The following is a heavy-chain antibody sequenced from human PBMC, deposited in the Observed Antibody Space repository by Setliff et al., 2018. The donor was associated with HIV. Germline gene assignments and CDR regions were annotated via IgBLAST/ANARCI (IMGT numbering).Heavy chain of an antibody. Sequence: ASVKVSCKASGYTFTNSDINWVRQAPGQGLEWMGWMNPKSGNTGYAQKFQGRVTMTSNTFIGTAYMELSSLTSEDTAVYYCARGHLDRDYWEDIVGNWFAPWGRGTLVTVSS. J-gene: IGHJ5*02. V-gene: IGHV1-8*01. D-gene: IGHD2-21*01. CDR2: MNPKSGNT. CDR3: ARGHLDRDYWEDIVGNWFAP. CDR1: GYTFTNSD.